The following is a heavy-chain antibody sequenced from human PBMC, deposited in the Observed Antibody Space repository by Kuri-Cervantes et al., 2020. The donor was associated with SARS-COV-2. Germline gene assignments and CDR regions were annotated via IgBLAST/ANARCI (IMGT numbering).Heavy chain of an antibody. V-gene: IGHV3-30*18. CDR3: AKLIWGSYYYYMDV. CDR1: GFTFSSYG. Sequence: GESLKISCAASGFTFSSYGMHWVRQAPGKGLEWVAVISYDGSNKYYADSVKGRFTISRDNSKNTLYLQMNSLRAEDTAVYYCAKLIWGSYYYYMDVWGKGTTVTGSS. CDR2: ISYDGSNK. D-gene: IGHD7-27*01. J-gene: IGHJ6*03.